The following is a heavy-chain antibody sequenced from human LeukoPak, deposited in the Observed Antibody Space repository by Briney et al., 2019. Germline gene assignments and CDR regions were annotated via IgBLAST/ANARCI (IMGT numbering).Heavy chain of an antibody. CDR2: IYHSGSS. J-gene: IGHJ1*01. CDR3: ARGGAARLHFQN. CDR1: GGSISTYY. Sequence: TSETLSLTCIVSGGSISTYYWNWIRQPPGKGLEWIGYIYHSGSSNYNPPLQSRVTISVDTSKNQFSLNLNSVTAADTAVYYCARGGAARLHFQNWGQGTLVTVSS. D-gene: IGHD6-6*01. V-gene: IGHV4-59*01.